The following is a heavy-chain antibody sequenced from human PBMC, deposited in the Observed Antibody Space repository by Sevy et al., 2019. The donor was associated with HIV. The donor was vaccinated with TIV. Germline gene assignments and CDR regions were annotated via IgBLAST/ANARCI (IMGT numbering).Heavy chain of an antibody. D-gene: IGHD3-9*01. CDR2: ISYDGSNK. CDR3: AKDIFSRGDVLRYFDWFTSLDY. V-gene: IGHV3-30*18. J-gene: IGHJ4*02. CDR1: GFTFSSYG. Sequence: GSLRLSCAASGFTFSSYGMHWVRQAPGKGLEWVAVISYDGSNKYYADSVKGRFTISRDNSKNTLYLQMNSLRAEDTAVYYCAKDIFSRGDVLRYFDWFTSLDYWGQGTLVTVSS.